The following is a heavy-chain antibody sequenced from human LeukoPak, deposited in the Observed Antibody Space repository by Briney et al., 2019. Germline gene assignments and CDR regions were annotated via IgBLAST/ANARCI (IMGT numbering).Heavy chain of an antibody. CDR2: IYTSGST. CDR3: ARVGVGATTNWFDP. Sequence: PSETLSLTCTVSGGSISSGSYYWSWIRQPAGKGLEWFGRIYTSGSTNYNPSLKSRVTISVDTSKNQFSLKLSSVTAADTAVYYCARVGVGATTNWFDPWGQGTLVTVSS. J-gene: IGHJ5*02. CDR1: GGSISSGSYY. V-gene: IGHV4-61*02. D-gene: IGHD1-26*01.